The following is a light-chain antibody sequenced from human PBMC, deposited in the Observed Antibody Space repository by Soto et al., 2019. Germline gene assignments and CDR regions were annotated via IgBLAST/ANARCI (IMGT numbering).Light chain of an antibody. CDR3: SSYAGSSTFVV. Sequence: QSVLTQPASVSGSPGQSITISCTGTSSDVGSYNLVSWYQQHPGKAPKLMIYEVSKRPSGVSNRFSGSKSGNTASLTISGLQAEDEADYGCSSYAGSSTFVVFGGGTKLTVL. CDR1: SSDVGSYNL. V-gene: IGLV2-23*02. CDR2: EVS. J-gene: IGLJ3*02.